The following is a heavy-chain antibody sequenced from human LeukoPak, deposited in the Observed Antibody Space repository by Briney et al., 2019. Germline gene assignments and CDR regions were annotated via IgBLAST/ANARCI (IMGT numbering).Heavy chain of an antibody. J-gene: IGHJ3*02. CDR3: ASLGGYYDFWSGYYLDAFDI. CDR1: GFTFSSYA. CDR2: ISGSGGST. D-gene: IGHD3-3*01. Sequence: GGSLRLSCAASGFTFSSYAMSWVRQAPGKGLEWVSAISGSGGSTYYADSVKGRFTISRDNSKNTLYLQMNGLRAEDTAVYYCASLGGYYDFWSGYYLDAFDIWGQGTMVTVSS. V-gene: IGHV3-23*01.